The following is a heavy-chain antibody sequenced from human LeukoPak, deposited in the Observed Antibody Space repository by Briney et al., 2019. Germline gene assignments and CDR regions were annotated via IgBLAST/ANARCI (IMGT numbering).Heavy chain of an antibody. CDR1: GYSISSGYY. D-gene: IGHD3-22*01. J-gene: IGHJ4*02. Sequence: SETLSLTCTVSGYSISSGYYWGWIRQPPGKGLEWIGSIYHSGSTYYNPSLKSRVTISVDTSKNQFSLKLSSVTAADTAVYYCARGRADYYDSSGYYTFDYWGQGTLATVSS. CDR2: IYHSGST. V-gene: IGHV4-38-2*02. CDR3: ARGRADYYDSSGYYTFDY.